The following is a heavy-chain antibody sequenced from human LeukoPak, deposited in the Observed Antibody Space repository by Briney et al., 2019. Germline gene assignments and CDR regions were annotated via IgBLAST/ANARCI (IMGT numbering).Heavy chain of an antibody. CDR2: IIPILGIA. CDR3: ARGPGAGGWFDP. Sequence: EASVKVSCKASGGTFSSYAISWVRQAPGQGLEWMGRIIPILGIANYAQKFQGRVTITADKSTSTAYMELSSLRSEDTAVYYCARGPGAGGWFDPWGQGTLVTVSS. D-gene: IGHD3-16*01. CDR1: GGTFSSYA. J-gene: IGHJ5*02. V-gene: IGHV1-69*04.